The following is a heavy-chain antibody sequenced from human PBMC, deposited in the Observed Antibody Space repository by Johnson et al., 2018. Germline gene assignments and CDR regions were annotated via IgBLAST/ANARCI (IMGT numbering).Heavy chain of an antibody. J-gene: IGHJ6*02. Sequence: QVQLVESGGGVVQPGRSLRLSCAASGFTFSSYGMHWVRQAPGKGLEWVAVIWYDGSNKYYADSVKGRFTISRDNSKNTLYLQMNSLRAEDTAVYYCAREGVWFGDYGMDVWGQGTTVTVSS. CDR2: IWYDGSNK. CDR3: AREGVWFGDYGMDV. V-gene: IGHV3-33*01. D-gene: IGHD3-10*01. CDR1: GFTFSSYG.